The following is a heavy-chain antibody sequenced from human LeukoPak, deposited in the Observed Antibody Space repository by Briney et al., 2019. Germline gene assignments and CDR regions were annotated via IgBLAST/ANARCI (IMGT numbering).Heavy chain of an antibody. Sequence: ASVKLSCKASGYTFTGYYMHWVRQAPGQGLEWMGWINPNSGGRNYAQKFQVRVTMTRDTSISTAYMELSRLRSDDTAVYYCARVSGWYYFDYWGQGTLVTVSS. J-gene: IGHJ4*02. CDR3: ARVSGWYYFDY. D-gene: IGHD2-15*01. CDR2: INPNSGGR. V-gene: IGHV1-2*02. CDR1: GYTFTGYY.